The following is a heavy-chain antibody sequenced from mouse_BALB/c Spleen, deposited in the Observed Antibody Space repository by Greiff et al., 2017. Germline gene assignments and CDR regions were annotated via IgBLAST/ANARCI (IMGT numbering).Heavy chain of an antibody. CDR2: IYPGDGDT. Sequence: VQLQQSGPELVKPGASVKISCKASGYAFSSSWMNWVKQRPGQGLEWIGRIYPGDGDTNYNGKFKGKATLTADKSSSTAYMQLSSLTSVDSAVYFCAKLNFGNYAMDYWGQGTSVTVSS. J-gene: IGHJ4*01. D-gene: IGHD2-1*01. CDR1: GYAFSSSW. CDR3: AKLNFGNYAMDY. V-gene: IGHV1-82*01.